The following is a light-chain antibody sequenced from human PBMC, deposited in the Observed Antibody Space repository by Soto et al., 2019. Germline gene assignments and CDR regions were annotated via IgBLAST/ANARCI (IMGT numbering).Light chain of an antibody. CDR2: GAS. J-gene: IGKJ5*01. V-gene: IGKV3-15*01. CDR1: QSVDSN. CDR3: QKYNTWPIA. Sequence: LVMTQSPATLSVSPGDSVTLSCRVSQSVDSNFAWYQQRPGQAPRLLIYGASIRATDIPDRLSGSGSGTDFTLTISSLQSEDFVVYYCQKYNTWPIACGQGTRLEIK.